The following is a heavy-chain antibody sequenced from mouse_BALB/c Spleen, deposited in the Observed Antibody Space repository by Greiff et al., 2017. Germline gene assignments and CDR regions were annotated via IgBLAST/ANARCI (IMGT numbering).Heavy chain of an antibody. Sequence: EVQLQQSGPSLVKPSQTLSLTCSVTGDSITSGYWNWIRKFPGNKLEYMGYISYSGSTYYNPSLKSRISITRDTSKNQYYLQLNSVTTEDTATYYCARTYGNYLRFAYWGQGTLVTVSA. J-gene: IGHJ3*01. CDR2: ISYSGST. CDR3: ARTYGNYLRFAY. V-gene: IGHV3-8*02. D-gene: IGHD2-1*01. CDR1: GDSITSGY.